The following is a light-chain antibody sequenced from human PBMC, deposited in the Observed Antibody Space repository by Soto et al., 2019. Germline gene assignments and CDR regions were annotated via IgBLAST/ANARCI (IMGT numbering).Light chain of an antibody. V-gene: IGLV1-44*01. J-gene: IGLJ2*01. Sequence: QSVLTQPPSASGAPGQRVTISCSGSSSNIGRNAVNWYRQLPGTAPRLLIYTNDLRPSGVPDRFSASRSGTSASLAISGLQSEDEANFYCATWDDSLDGPVFGGGTKLTGL. CDR1: SSNIGRNA. CDR2: TND. CDR3: ATWDDSLDGPV.